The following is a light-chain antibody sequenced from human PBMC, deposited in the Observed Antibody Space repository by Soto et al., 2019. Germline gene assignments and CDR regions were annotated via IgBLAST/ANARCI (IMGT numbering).Light chain of an antibody. CDR1: QSISSE. J-gene: IGKJ2*01. CDR2: GAS. Sequence: EIVMTQSPATLSVSPGERATLSCRASQSISSELAWYQQKPGQPPRLLIYGASTRATGVPARYTGSGSGSDFTLTISGLQSEGLAVYYCHQGHNWPLTFGQGTRLEI. V-gene: IGKV3-15*01. CDR3: HQGHNWPLT.